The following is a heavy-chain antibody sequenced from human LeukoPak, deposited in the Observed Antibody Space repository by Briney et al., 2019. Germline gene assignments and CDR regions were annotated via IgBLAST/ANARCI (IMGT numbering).Heavy chain of an antibody. D-gene: IGHD1-1*01. Sequence: PGGSLRLSCADSQFTFNGAWMNWGRQAPGKGLEWVANMDPAGSQKRYVDSVRGRFTISKDNPGASLYLDMHSLRAEDTVIYCCAIWTSGNYWGQGTLVSVSS. CDR1: QFTFNGAW. CDR3: AIWTSGNY. V-gene: IGHV3-7*01. J-gene: IGHJ4*02. CDR2: MDPAGSQK.